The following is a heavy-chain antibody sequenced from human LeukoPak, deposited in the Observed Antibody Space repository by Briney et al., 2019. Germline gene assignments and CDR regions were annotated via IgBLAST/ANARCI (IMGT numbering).Heavy chain of an antibody. J-gene: IGHJ1*01. Sequence: SETLSLTWTVSGGSISSYYWSWIRQPPGKGLEWIGYIYYSGSTNYNPSLKSRVTISVDTSKNQFSLKLSSVTAADTAVYYCARAGAGFERYFQHWGQGTLVTVSS. CDR2: IYYSGST. CDR1: GGSISSYY. V-gene: IGHV4-59*01. D-gene: IGHD3-9*01. CDR3: ARAGAGFERYFQH.